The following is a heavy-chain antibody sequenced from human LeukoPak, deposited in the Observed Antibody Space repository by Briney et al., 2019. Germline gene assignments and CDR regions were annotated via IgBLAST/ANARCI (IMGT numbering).Heavy chain of an antibody. Sequence: GGSLRLSCAASGFTFSDYGMHWVRQAPGKGLEWVAVIWYDGTNRYYTDSVKGRFIISRDNSKNTLYLQMNSLRAEDTAVYYCERNEGDRGDYWGQGTLVTVSS. D-gene: IGHD3-10*01. CDR3: ERNEGDRGDY. CDR1: GFTFSDYG. V-gene: IGHV3-33*01. CDR2: IWYDGTNR. J-gene: IGHJ4*02.